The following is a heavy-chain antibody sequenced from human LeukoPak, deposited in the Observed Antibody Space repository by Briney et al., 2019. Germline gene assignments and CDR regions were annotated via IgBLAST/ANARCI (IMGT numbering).Heavy chain of an antibody. CDR3: ARGFTIFGVVNDGFDI. CDR1: QFTFCNYS. J-gene: IGHJ3*02. Sequence: PGGSLRLSCAASQFTFCNYSMHCVREAPQKRLLCVSRINSDGGSTSYADSVKGRFTISRDNPKNTLYLQMNSLRVEDTAVYYCARGFTIFGVVNDGFDIWGQGTTVTLSS. CDR2: INSDGGST. V-gene: IGHV3-74*01. D-gene: IGHD3-3*01.